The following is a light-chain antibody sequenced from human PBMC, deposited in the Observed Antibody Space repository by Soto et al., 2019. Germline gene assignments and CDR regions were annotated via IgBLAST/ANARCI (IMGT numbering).Light chain of an antibody. J-gene: IGKJ5*01. V-gene: IGKV3-11*01. Sequence: ENVLSQTPATLSLSPGERATLSCRASPSVTNFLAWYQQKPGQAPRLLIYGAFNRATGIPARFSGSGSGTDITLTISSLEPEDSAVYYYQQRNVWSPVTFGQGTRLEIK. CDR2: GAF. CDR3: QQRNVWSPVT. CDR1: PSVTNF.